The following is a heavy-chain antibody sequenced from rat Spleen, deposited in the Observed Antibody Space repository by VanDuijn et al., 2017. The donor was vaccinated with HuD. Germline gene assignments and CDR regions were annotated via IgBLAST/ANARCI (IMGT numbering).Heavy chain of an antibody. CDR1: GFSLTSNG. Sequence: QVQLKESGPGLVQPSQTLSLTCTVSGFSLTSNGVSWVRQPPGKGLEWIAAISSGGSTYYNSALKSRLSISRDTSKSKVFLKMNSLQTEETAIYFCTREWSSSYYWYFDFWGPGTMVTVSS. CDR2: ISSGGST. D-gene: IGHD1-2*01. CDR3: TREWSSSYYWYFDF. J-gene: IGHJ1*01. V-gene: IGHV2S12*01.